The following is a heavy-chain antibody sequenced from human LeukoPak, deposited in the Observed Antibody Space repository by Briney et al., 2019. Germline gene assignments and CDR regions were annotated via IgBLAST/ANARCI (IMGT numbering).Heavy chain of an antibody. J-gene: IGHJ4*02. D-gene: IGHD6-13*01. Sequence: ASVKVSCKASGYTFTSYAIHWVRQAPGQRLEWMGWTNTANGNTRFSQKFQGRVTITRDTSASTAYMELSSLRSEDTAKYYCTRGDSSSWFYWGQGTLVTVSS. CDR2: TNTANGNT. CDR1: GYTFTSYA. CDR3: TRGDSSSWFY. V-gene: IGHV1-3*04.